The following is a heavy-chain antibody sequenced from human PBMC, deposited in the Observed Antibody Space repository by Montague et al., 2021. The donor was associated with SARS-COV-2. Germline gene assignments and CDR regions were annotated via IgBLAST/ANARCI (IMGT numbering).Heavy chain of an antibody. CDR1: GGSISSRSYY. D-gene: IGHD4-23*01. Sequence: SETLSLTCTVSGGSISSRSYYWGWIRQPPGKGLEWIGSIYHSGSTYYNPSLKSRVTISVDTSKNQFSLKLSSVTAADTAVYYCARLRGDYGGTYDTFDIWGQGTMATVSS. CDR2: IYHSGST. V-gene: IGHV4-39*01. CDR3: ARLRGDYGGTYDTFDI. J-gene: IGHJ3*02.